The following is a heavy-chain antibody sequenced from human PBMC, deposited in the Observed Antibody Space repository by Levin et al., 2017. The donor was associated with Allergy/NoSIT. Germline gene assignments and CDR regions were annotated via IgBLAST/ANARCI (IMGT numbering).Heavy chain of an antibody. CDR1: GGSISSGDYY. CDR3: ASRIAARPAGFDP. D-gene: IGHD6-6*01. J-gene: IGHJ5*02. CDR2: IYYSGST. V-gene: IGHV4-30-4*01. Sequence: SETLSLTCTVSGGSISSGDYYWSWIRQPPGTGLEWIGYIYYSGSTYYNPSLKSRVTISVDTSKNQFSLKLSSVTAADTAVYYCASRIAARPAGFDPWGQGTLVTVSS.